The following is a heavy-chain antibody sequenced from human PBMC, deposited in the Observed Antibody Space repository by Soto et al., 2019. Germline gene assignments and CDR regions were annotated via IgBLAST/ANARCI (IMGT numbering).Heavy chain of an antibody. CDR1: GFIFSSYA. D-gene: IGHD2-15*01. J-gene: IGHJ4*02. Sequence: EVQLLEFGGGLVRPGGSLRLSCAASGFIFSSYAMHWVRQAPGKGLEWVSGISGHGGDIYYADSVKGRFTISRDTATNTLYLQMDSLRADDTAVDYCASEDGGGPFDFWGQGTLVTVSS. CDR3: ASEDGGGPFDF. CDR2: ISGHGGDI. V-gene: IGHV3-23*01.